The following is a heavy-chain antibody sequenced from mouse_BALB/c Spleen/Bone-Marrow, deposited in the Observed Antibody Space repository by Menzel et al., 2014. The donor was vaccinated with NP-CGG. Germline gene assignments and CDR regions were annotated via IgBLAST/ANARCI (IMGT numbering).Heavy chain of an antibody. V-gene: IGHV7-3*02. J-gene: IGHJ1*01. CDR3: AREIINDYHWYFDV. D-gene: IGHD2-4*01. Sequence: DVKLVESGGGLVQPGGSLRLSCATSGFTFTDYYMSWVRQPPGKALEWLGFIRNKANGYTTEYSASVKGRFTISRDNSQSILYLQMNTPRAEDSATYYCAREIINDYHWYFDVWGAGTTVTVSS. CDR2: IRNKANGYTT. CDR1: GFTFTDYY.